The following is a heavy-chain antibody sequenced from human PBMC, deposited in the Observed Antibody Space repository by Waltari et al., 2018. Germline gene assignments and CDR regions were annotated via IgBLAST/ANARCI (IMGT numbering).Heavy chain of an antibody. CDR2: RNYDGSQK. CDR3: AKSRGFEY. CDR1: GFTFSRYW. V-gene: IGHV3-7*01. J-gene: IGHJ4*02. D-gene: IGHD2-2*01. Sequence: EVQLVESGGGLVQPGGSLRLSCGASGFTFSRYWMSWVRQTPGKGRQWVANRNYDGSQKYYGDSVKGRITIPRDNAKDSVDLQMNRLGVEETAVYYCAKSRGFEYWGQGALITVSS.